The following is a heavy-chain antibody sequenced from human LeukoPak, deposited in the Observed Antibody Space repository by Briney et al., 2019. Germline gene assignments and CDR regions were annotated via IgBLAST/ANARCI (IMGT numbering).Heavy chain of an antibody. CDR2: ISGSGGST. CDR3: ANGAGIASYFDS. CDR1: GFTFSSYA. D-gene: IGHD6-13*01. V-gene: IGHV3-23*01. J-gene: IGHJ4*02. Sequence: GGSLRLSCAASGFTFSSYAMSWVRQAPGKGLEWASAISGSGGSTYYADSVKGRFTISRDNSKNMLYLQMNSLRAEDTAVYYCANGAGIASYFDSWGQGTLVTVSS.